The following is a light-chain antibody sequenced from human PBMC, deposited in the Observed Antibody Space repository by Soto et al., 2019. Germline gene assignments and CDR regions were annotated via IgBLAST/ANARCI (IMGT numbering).Light chain of an antibody. J-gene: IGLJ1*01. V-gene: IGLV2-14*01. CDR1: SSDIGTYDH. CDR3: NSFRVSHLYV. CDR2: EVT. Sequence: QSALTQPASVSGSPGQSITISCSGTSSDIGTYDHVAWYQHHPGKAPKLIIYEVTHRPSGVSDRFSASKSGNTASLTISGLQAEDEADYYCNSFRVSHLYVFGTGTKVTVL.